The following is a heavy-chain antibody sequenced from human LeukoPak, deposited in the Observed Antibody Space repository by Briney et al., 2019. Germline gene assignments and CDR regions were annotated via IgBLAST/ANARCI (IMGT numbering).Heavy chain of an antibody. CDR2: FYPGGDT. D-gene: IGHD5-24*01. Sequence: SETLSLTCAVSGYSISRDSYWGWIRQPPGKGLEWVGSFYPGGDTYYNPSLKSRVTISVDTSKNQFSLKLSSVTAADTAVYYCAREGLRNVHNPLGYWGQGTLVTVSS. CDR3: AREGLRNVHNPLGY. CDR1: GYSISRDSY. J-gene: IGHJ4*02. V-gene: IGHV4-38-2*02.